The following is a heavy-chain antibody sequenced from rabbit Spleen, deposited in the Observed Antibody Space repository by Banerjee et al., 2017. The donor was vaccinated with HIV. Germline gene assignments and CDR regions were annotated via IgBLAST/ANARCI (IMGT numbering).Heavy chain of an antibody. CDR3: ARSYNGNYDFNL. D-gene: IGHD2-1*01. CDR2: IYGGDSGSI. V-gene: IGHV1S45*01. CDR1: GFDFSSSYY. J-gene: IGHJ4*01. Sequence: QEQLVESGGGLDQPGGSLKLSCTASGFDFSSSYYMCWVRQAPGKGLEWIACIYGGDSGSIYYASWAKGRFTISKPSSTTVTLQMTSLTAADTATYFCARSYNGNYDFNLWGQGTLVTVS.